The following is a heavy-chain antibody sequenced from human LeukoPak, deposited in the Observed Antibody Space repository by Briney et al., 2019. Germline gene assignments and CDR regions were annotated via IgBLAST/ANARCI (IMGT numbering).Heavy chain of an antibody. CDR1: GGSISSSSYY. D-gene: IGHD3-10*01. J-gene: IGHJ4*02. Sequence: SETLSLTCTVSGGSISSSSYYWGWVRQPPGKGLEWIGSIYYSGSTYYNPSLKSRVTISVDTSKNQFSLKLSSVTAADTAVYYCARRDYYGSGSYDYWGQGTLVTVSS. CDR2: IYYSGST. V-gene: IGHV4-39*01. CDR3: ARRDYYGSGSYDY.